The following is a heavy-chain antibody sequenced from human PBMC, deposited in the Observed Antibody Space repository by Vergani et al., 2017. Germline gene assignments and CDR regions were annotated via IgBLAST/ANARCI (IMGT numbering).Heavy chain of an antibody. CDR2: ISDGGETK. Sequence: EVQLLESGGGLVQPGGSLRLTCAASEFTFSNYAMNWVRQAPGKGLEWRAHISDGGETKMYAESLKGRFTVSRDNTKNLLILQMKTLKVDDTATYYCGRKQSPASLMDKPIDIWGQGTLVTVSS. CDR3: GRKQSPASLMDKPIDI. V-gene: IGHV3-48*03. CDR1: EFTFSNYA. D-gene: IGHD1/OR15-1a*01. J-gene: IGHJ5*02.